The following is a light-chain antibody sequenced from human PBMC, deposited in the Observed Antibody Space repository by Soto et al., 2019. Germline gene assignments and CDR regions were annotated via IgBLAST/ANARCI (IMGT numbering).Light chain of an antibody. CDR1: SRDVGGYNY. CDR3: CSYTITSTLLV. CDR2: EVN. Sequence: QSALTQPASVSGYPGQSITITCTGSSRDVGGYNYVSWFQYHPGRAPKLLIYEVNDRPSGISNRFSGSKSGNTASLTISGLLPEDEAEYFCCSYTITSTLLVFGTGTKVTVL. J-gene: IGLJ1*01. V-gene: IGLV2-14*01.